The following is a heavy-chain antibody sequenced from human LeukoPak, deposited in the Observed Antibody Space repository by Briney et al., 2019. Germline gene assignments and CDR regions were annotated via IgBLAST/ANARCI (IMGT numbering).Heavy chain of an antibody. CDR3: ASVRTYGSDAFDI. J-gene: IGHJ3*02. CDR1: GDSSRRYS. CDR2: IYTNGNT. Sequence: SETLSLTCTASGDSSRRYSWCWIRQAACTGPASIGRIYTNGNTNYNPSLKGRVTMSADASRNQFSLTLTSLTAADTAVYYCASVRTYGSDAFDIWGQGTRVTVSS. V-gene: IGHV4-4*07. D-gene: IGHD2-8*01.